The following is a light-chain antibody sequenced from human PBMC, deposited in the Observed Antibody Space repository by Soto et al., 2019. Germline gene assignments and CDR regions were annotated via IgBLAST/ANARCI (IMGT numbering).Light chain of an antibody. CDR3: AGWDDSLNAWV. J-gene: IGLJ3*02. Sequence: QSVLTQPPSASGTPGQRVTISCSGSSSNIGSNSVNWYQQLPATAPKLLIYSNNQRPSGVPDRLSGSRSGTSASLTIRGLQSEDEAIYSCAGWDDSLNAWVFGGGIKVTVL. CDR1: SSNIGSNS. V-gene: IGLV1-44*01. CDR2: SNN.